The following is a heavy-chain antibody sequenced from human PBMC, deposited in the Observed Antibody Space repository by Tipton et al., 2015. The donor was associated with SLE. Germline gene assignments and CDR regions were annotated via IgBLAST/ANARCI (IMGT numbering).Heavy chain of an antibody. Sequence: LRLSCTVSGGSVSSSPYYWGWIRHHPGKGLEWIASIHYTGSTYYNPSLKSRVIISVDTSKNQFSLKLSSMTAADTAVYYCARGDYGTKPGFDYWGQGTLVTVSS. V-gene: IGHV4-39*07. CDR3: ARGDYGTKPGFDY. J-gene: IGHJ4*02. CDR2: IHYTGST. CDR1: GGSVSSSPYY. D-gene: IGHD4-17*01.